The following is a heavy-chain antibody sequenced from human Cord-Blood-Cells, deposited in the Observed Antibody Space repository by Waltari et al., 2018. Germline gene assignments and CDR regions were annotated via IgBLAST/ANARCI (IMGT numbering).Heavy chain of an antibody. CDR3: ARDRRDYYGSGSFDY. D-gene: IGHD3-10*01. CDR1: ISSSNW. V-gene: IGHV4-4*02. J-gene: IGHJ4*02. Sequence: ISSSNWWSWVRQPPGKGLEWIGEIYHSGSTNYNPSLKSRVTISVDKSKNQFSLKLSSVTAADTAVYYCARDRRDYYGSGSFDYWGQGTLVTVSS. CDR2: IYHSGST.